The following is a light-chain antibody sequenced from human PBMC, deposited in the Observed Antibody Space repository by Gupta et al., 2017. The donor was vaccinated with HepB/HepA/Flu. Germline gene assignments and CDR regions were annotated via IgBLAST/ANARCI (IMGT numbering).Light chain of an antibody. CDR1: QSIVDY. J-gene: IGKJ4*01. Sequence: IQMTQSPSTLSASVGDRVTITFRARQSIVDYLTWYQQRPGKAPKLVIYRTSSLASGVPSRFSDSGSGAEFTLTINGRQADDFASYYCQQYLAFPLTFGGGTKVEIK. CDR3: QQYLAFPLT. V-gene: IGKV1-5*03. CDR2: RTS.